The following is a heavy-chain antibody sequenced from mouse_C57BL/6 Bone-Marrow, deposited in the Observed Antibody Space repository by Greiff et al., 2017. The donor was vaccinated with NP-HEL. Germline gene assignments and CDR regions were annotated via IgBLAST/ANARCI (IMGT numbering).Heavy chain of an antibody. Sequence: QVQLKESGAELVKPGASVKMSCKASGYTFTSYWITWVKQRPGQGLEWIGDIYPGSGSTNYNEKFKSKATLTVDTSSSTAYMQLSSLTSEDSAVYYCARGRIYYYGSSPFAYWGQGTLVTVSA. CDR1: GYTFTSYW. D-gene: IGHD1-1*01. V-gene: IGHV1-55*01. J-gene: IGHJ3*01. CDR3: ARGRIYYYGSSPFAY. CDR2: IYPGSGST.